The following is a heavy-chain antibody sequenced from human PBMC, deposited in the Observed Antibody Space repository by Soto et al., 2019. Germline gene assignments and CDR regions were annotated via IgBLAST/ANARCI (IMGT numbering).Heavy chain of an antibody. CDR1: GGTFSNYA. Sequence: QVQLVQSGAEVKKPGSSVKVSCKASGGTFSNYALTWVRQAPGQGLEWMGGIIPLAGAPDYAQKFQGRVTITADKSTARVYMGLSRLRSEGTAGYYGTGGMRLWSWGEGTLVTVSS. J-gene: IGHJ5*02. CDR3: TGGMRLWS. V-gene: IGHV1-69*06. D-gene: IGHD5-18*01. CDR2: IIPLAGAP.